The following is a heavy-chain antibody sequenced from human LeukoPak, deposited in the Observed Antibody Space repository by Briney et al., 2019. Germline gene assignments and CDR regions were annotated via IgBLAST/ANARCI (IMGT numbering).Heavy chain of an antibody. J-gene: IGHJ4*02. CDR1: GGSTSRYY. V-gene: IGHV4-59*12. CDR3: ARIERSSYSLGFDY. CDR2: IYYSGST. D-gene: IGHD6-6*01. Sequence: PSETLSLTCTVSGGSTSRYYRSWIRQPPGKGLEWIAFIYYSGSTNYNPSLKSRVTISVDTSKNQFSLKLTSVNDADTAVYYCARIERSSYSLGFDYSGQGTLVTVSS.